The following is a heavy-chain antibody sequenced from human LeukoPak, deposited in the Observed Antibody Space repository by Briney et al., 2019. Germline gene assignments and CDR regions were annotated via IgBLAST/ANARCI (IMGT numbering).Heavy chain of an antibody. V-gene: IGHV1-69*04. CDR2: IIPILGIA. J-gene: IGHJ6*02. D-gene: IGHD1-26*01. Sequence: ASGKVSCKASGGTFSSYAISWVRQAPGQGLEWMGRIIPILGIANYAQKFQGRVTITADKSTSTAYMKLSSLRSEDTAVYYCARDYRGVSVLESYYYGMDVWGQGTTVTVSS. CDR1: GGTFSSYA. CDR3: ARDYRGVSVLESYYYGMDV.